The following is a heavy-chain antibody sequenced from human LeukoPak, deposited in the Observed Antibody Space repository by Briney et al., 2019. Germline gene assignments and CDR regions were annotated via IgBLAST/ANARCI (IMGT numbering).Heavy chain of an antibody. D-gene: IGHD2-15*01. CDR1: GDSISTYY. Sequence: PSETLSLTCSVSGDSISTYYWSWIRHPPRTGLEWIGYIYHSGNTNYNPSLKSRVTISADTSNNQFSLRLSSVTAADTAVYYCATGYSSAWYYFDYWGQGTLVTVSS. CDR3: ATGYSSAWYYFDY. V-gene: IGHV4-59*01. CDR2: IYHSGNT. J-gene: IGHJ4*02.